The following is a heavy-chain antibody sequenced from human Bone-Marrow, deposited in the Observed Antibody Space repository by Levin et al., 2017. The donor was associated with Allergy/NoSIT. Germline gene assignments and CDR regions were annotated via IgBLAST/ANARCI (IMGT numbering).Heavy chain of an antibody. V-gene: IGHV1-18*01. CDR3: ARDGTYWNYDV. CDR2: ISAYNGNR. CDR1: GYTFTNYG. Sequence: ASVKVSCKASGYTFTNYGITWVRQAPGQGLEWMGWISAYNGNRNYAQKLQGRVTMTTDTSTSTAYMELRSLRSDDTAVYYCARDGTYWNYDVWGQGTLVTVSS. D-gene: IGHD1-26*01. J-gene: IGHJ4*02.